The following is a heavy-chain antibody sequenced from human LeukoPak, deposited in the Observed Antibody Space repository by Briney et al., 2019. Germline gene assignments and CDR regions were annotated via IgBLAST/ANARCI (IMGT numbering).Heavy chain of an antibody. CDR1: GDSVSNNRAA. D-gene: IGHD1-26*01. CDR3: ARELGSYFGY. Sequence: SQTLSLTCAISGDSVSNNRAAWNWIRQSPLRGLEWLGRTYYRSKWYNDYAVSVNGRITFNPDTSKNQFSLQLNSVTPEDTAVYYCARELGSYFGYWGQGTLVTVST. CDR2: TYYRSKWYN. V-gene: IGHV6-1*01. J-gene: IGHJ4*02.